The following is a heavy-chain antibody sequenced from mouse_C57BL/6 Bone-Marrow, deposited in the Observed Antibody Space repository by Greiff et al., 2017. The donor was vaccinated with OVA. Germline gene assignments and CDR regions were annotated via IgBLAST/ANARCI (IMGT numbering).Heavy chain of an antibody. V-gene: IGHV5-4*01. CDR1: GFTFSSYA. Sequence: EVKLMESGGGLVKPGGSLKLSCAASGFTFSSYAMSWVRQTPEKRLEWVATISDGGSYTYYPDNVKGRFTISRDNAKNNLYLQMSQLKSEDTAMYYCARDPYGSSPSLDYWGQGTTLTVSS. CDR2: ISDGGSYT. J-gene: IGHJ2*01. D-gene: IGHD1-1*01. CDR3: ARDPYGSSPSLDY.